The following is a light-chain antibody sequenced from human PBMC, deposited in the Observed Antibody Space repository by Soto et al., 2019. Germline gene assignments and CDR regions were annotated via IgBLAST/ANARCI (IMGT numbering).Light chain of an antibody. V-gene: IGKV3-11*01. J-gene: IGKJ2*02. Sequence: VLTQSPATLSLSPGESATLYCRASQNVGNNLAWYQQKSGQAPRLLIYAASDRATGVPARFSGRMSGTDFTLTISSLEPEDFATYFCQQRSRWPRGTFGRGTKLE. CDR3: QQRSRWPRGT. CDR1: QNVGNN. CDR2: AAS.